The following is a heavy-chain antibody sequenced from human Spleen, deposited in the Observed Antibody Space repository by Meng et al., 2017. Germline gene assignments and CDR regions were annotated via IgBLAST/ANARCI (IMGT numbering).Heavy chain of an antibody. D-gene: IGHD6-13*01. Sequence: GESLKISCTGSGFIFNSYAMGWVRQAPGKGLEWVSVIGANGGSTSYADSVKSRFTISRDNSKNTLYLQMSSLRADDTAVYYCAKGAGRIASTGKRYFDYWGLGTLVTVSS. J-gene: IGHJ4*02. CDR2: IGANGGST. CDR1: GFIFNSYA. CDR3: AKGAGRIASTGKRYFDY. V-gene: IGHV3-23*01.